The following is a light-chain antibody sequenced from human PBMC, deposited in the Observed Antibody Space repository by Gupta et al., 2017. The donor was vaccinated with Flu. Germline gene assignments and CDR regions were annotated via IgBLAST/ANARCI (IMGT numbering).Light chain of an antibody. Sequence: TVAMSCSGNTSNIGRNKVDWYHQLPATAPSLLISSDIRRPSGVPARFSGAKSGTTASLAIGGLQSEDEADYYCATWDASLKGYVFGSGTTVTVL. J-gene: IGLJ1*01. CDR1: TSNIGRNK. CDR3: ATWDASLKGYV. CDR2: SDI. V-gene: IGLV1-44*01.